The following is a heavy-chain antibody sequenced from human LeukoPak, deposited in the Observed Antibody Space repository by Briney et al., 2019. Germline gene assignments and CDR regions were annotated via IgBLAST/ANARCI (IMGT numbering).Heavy chain of an antibody. CDR2: INHSGST. CDR3: ARVDIVVVPAAPLNNWFDP. V-gene: IGHV4-34*01. D-gene: IGHD2-2*03. CDR1: GGSFSGYY. J-gene: IGHJ5*02. Sequence: SETLSLTCAVYGGSFSGYYWSWIRQPPGKGLEWIGEINHSGSTNYNPPLKSRVTISVDTSKNQFSLKLSSVTAADTAVYYCARVDIVVVPAAPLNNWFDPWGQGTLVTVSS.